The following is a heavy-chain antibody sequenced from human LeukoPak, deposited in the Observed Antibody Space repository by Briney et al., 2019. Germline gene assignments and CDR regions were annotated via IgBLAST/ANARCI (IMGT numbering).Heavy chain of an antibody. CDR1: GYTFTGYY. Sequence: ASVKVSCKASGYTFTGYYMHWVRQAPGQGLEWMGWINPNSGGTNYAQKFQGRVTMTRDTSISTAYMELSSLRSEDTAIYYCAHGAGIYDILTGYLRVWGQGTLVTVSS. CDR3: AHGAGIYDILTGYLRV. D-gene: IGHD3-9*01. V-gene: IGHV1-2*02. J-gene: IGHJ4*02. CDR2: INPNSGGT.